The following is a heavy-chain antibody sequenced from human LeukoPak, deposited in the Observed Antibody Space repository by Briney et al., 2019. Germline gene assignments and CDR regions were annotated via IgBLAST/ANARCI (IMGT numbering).Heavy chain of an antibody. CDR2: INPSGGST. CDR3: ARELNYDSSGYYFDY. D-gene: IGHD3-22*01. CDR1: GYTFTSYY. J-gene: IGHJ4*02. V-gene: IGHV1-46*01. Sequence: ASVKVSCKASGYTFTSYYMHWVRQAPGQGLEWVGIINPSGGSTSYAQKFQGRVTMTRDTSISTAYMELSRLRSDDTAVYYCARELNYDSSGYYFDYWGQGTLVTVSS.